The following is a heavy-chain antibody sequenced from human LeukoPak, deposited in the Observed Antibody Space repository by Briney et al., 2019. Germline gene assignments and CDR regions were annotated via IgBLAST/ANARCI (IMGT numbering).Heavy chain of an antibody. J-gene: IGHJ6*03. Sequence: GGSLRLSCAASGFTFSSYAMSWVRQAPGKGVEWVSAISGSGGSTYYADSVKGRFTISRDNSKNTLYLQMNSLRAEDTAVYYCAKDPAKYSSSWFNYYYYMDVWGKGTTVTVSS. CDR1: GFTFSSYA. CDR2: ISGSGGST. D-gene: IGHD6-13*01. V-gene: IGHV3-23*01. CDR3: AKDPAKYSSSWFNYYYYMDV.